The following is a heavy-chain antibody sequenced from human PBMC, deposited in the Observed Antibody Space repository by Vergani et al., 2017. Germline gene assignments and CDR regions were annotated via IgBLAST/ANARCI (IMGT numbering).Heavy chain of an antibody. CDR3: ARGDIVVVPAAMGGAPDAFDI. Sequence: QVQLQESGPGLVKPSETLSLTCTVSGGSISSYYWSWIRQPPGKGLEWIGYIYYSGSTNYNPPLKSRVTISVDTSKNQFSLKLSSVTAADTALYYCARGDIVVVPAAMGGAPDAFDIWGQGTMVTVSS. CDR1: GGSISSYY. V-gene: IGHV4-59*01. J-gene: IGHJ3*02. CDR2: IYYSGST. D-gene: IGHD2-2*01.